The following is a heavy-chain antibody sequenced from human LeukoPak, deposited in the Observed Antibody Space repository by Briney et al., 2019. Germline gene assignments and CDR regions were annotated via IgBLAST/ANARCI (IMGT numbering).Heavy chain of an antibody. CDR1: GFTFSSYA. CDR3: AKDGRHSSGWYNC. CDR2: ISGSGGST. Sequence: PGGSLRLSCAASGFTFSSYAMSWVRQAPGKGLEWVSAISGSGGSTYYPDSVKGRFTISRDNSKNTLYLQMNSLRAEDTAVYYCAKDGRHSSGWYNCWGQGTLVTVSS. V-gene: IGHV3-23*01. D-gene: IGHD6-19*01. J-gene: IGHJ4*02.